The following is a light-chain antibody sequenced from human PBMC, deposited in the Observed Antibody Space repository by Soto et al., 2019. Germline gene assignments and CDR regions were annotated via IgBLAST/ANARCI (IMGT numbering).Light chain of an antibody. CDR2: DAS. V-gene: IGKV1-33*01. Sequence: DIQMIQYPSSLSASVGDRVTITSQASQDISNYLNWYQQKLGKAPKLLIYDASNLETGVPSRFSGSGSGTDFTFTISSLQPEDIATYYCQQYSHLITFGQGTRLEIK. J-gene: IGKJ5*01. CDR3: QQYSHLIT. CDR1: QDISNY.